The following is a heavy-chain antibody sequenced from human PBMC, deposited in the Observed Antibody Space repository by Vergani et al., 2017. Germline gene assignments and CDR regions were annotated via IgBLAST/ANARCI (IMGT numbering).Heavy chain of an antibody. CDR1: GFTFSSYG. V-gene: IGHV3-21*05. CDR2: ISSSYI. J-gene: IGHJ6*02. CDR3: ARDRAPVVVVAATPRYYYYGMDV. D-gene: IGHD2-15*01. Sequence: VQLVESGGGVVQPGRSLRLSCAASGFTFSSYGMHWVRQAPGKGLEWVSYISSSYIYYADSVKGRFTISRDNAKNSLYLQMNSLRAEDTAVYYCARDRAPVVVVAATPRYYYYGMDVWGQGTTVTVSS.